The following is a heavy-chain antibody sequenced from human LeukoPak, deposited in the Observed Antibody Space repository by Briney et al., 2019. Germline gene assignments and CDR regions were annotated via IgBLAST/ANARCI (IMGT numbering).Heavy chain of an antibody. CDR3: ARDRGDPPAFDY. Sequence: ASVKVSCKASGDTFTGYYMHWVRQAPGQGLEWMGWINPNSGGTNYAQKFQGRVTMTRDTSISTAYMELSRLRSDDTAVYYCARDRGDPPAFDYWGQGTLVTVSS. CDR2: INPNSGGT. D-gene: IGHD3-10*01. CDR1: GDTFTGYY. J-gene: IGHJ4*02. V-gene: IGHV1-2*02.